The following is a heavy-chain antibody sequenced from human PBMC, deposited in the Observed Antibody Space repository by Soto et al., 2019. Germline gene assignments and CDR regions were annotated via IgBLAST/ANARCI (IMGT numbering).Heavy chain of an antibody. V-gene: IGHV1-58*02. CDR1: GSTFSSSA. J-gene: IGHJ1*01. CDR2: IVVGSGKT. CDR3: AATFDSGSYDFGGHPW. Sequence: SVKVSFKASGSTFSSSAIQWLRQARGQPLEWIGWIVVGSGKTDYTHNLQARVTITRDKSTSTAYMELSGLRSEDTAVYYCAATFDSGSYDFGGHPWWGQGTLVTVSS. D-gene: IGHD2-21*01.